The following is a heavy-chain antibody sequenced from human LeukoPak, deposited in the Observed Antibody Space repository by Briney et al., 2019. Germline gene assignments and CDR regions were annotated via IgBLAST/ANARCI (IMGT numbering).Heavy chain of an antibody. CDR2: ISGSGGST. CDR1: GFTFSTYA. CDR3: ARRWDSSGPIDY. V-gene: IGHV3-23*01. D-gene: IGHD3-22*01. Sequence: GGSLRLSCAASGFTFSTYAMSWVRQAPGKGLEWVSTISGSGGSTYYADSVKGRFTVSRDNSKNTVLLQMNSLRFEDTALYFCARRWDSSGPIDYWGQGTLVSVSS. J-gene: IGHJ4*01.